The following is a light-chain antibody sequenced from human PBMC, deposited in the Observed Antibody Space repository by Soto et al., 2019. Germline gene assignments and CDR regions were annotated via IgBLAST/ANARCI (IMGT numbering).Light chain of an antibody. CDR1: QSVSSSY. Sequence: EIVLMQSPGTLSLSPGERATLSCRASQSVSSSYLAWYQQKPGQAPRLLIYGASSRATGILDRFSGSGSGTDFTLTISRLEPEDFAVYYCQQYGSSPLTFGGGTKVEIK. V-gene: IGKV3-20*01. J-gene: IGKJ4*01. CDR3: QQYGSSPLT. CDR2: GAS.